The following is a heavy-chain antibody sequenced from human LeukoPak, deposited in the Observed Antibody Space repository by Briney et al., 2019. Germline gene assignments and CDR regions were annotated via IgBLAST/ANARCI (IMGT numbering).Heavy chain of an antibody. CDR2: ISFDGVNT. CDR3: ARGQGYESYYYMDV. J-gene: IGHJ6*03. CDR1: GFTFRTYW. D-gene: IGHD2-2*01. Sequence: PGGSLRLSCAASGFTFRTYWMSWVRQAPGKGLEWVAVISFDGVNTFYADSVKGRFTISRDNSNNTVYLQMNNLRPEDTAVFYCARGQGYESYYYMDVWGKGTTVSVSS. V-gene: IGHV3-30*03.